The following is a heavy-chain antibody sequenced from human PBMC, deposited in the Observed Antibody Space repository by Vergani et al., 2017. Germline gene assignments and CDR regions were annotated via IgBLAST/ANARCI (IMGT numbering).Heavy chain of an antibody. Sequence: QVQLVQSGSELKKPGASVTVSCKASGYTFTNYVMTWVRQAPGQGLEWMGWINTYTGNPTYAQGFTGQFVFSLDTSVSTAYLQISSLKAEDTAVYYCAGDLRGYFDYWGQGTLVTVSS. CDR1: GYTFTNYV. V-gene: IGHV7-4-1*02. CDR3: AGDLRGYFDY. J-gene: IGHJ4*02. CDR2: INTYTGNP. D-gene: IGHD6-13*01.